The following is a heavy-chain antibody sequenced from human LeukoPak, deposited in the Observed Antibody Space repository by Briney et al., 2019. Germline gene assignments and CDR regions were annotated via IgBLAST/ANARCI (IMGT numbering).Heavy chain of an antibody. V-gene: IGHV1-18*01. CDR1: GYTFTSYG. D-gene: IGHD3-10*01. J-gene: IGHJ4*02. CDR2: NSAYNGNT. CDR3: ARDRLKGTMVRGVIN. Sequence: GASVKVSCKASGYTFTSYGISWVRQAPGQGLEWMGWNSAYNGNTNYAQKLQGRVAMTTDTSTSTAYMELRSLRSDDTAVYYCARDRLKGTMVRGVINWGQGTLVTVSS.